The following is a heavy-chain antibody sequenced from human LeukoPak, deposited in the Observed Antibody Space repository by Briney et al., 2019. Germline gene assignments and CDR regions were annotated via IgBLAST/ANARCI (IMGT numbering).Heavy chain of an antibody. V-gene: IGHV4-61*01. CDR2: IHHTGTT. J-gene: IGHJ4*02. Sequence: SETLSLTCTVSGGSVSRGSYYWSWTRQPPGKGLEWIGYIHHTGTTNYSPSLKSRVTISVDMSKNQFFLNLTSVTAADTAVYYCARGRLGATYWGQGTLVTVSS. CDR1: GGSVSRGSYY. D-gene: IGHD1-26*01. CDR3: ARGRLGATY.